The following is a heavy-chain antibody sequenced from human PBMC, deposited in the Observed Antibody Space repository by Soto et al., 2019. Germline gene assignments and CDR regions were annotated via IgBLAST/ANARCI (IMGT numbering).Heavy chain of an antibody. CDR2: MNPNSGNT. CDR3: AGVLMVYARPPGKYYYYYGMDV. J-gene: IGHJ6*02. D-gene: IGHD2-8*01. V-gene: IGHV1-8*01. CDR1: GYTFTSYD. Sequence: ASVKVSCKASGYTFTSYDINWVRQATGQGLEWMGWMNPNSGNTGYAQKFQGRVTMTRNTSISTAYMELSSLRSEDTAVYYCAGVLMVYARPPGKYYYYYGMDVWGQGTTVTVSS.